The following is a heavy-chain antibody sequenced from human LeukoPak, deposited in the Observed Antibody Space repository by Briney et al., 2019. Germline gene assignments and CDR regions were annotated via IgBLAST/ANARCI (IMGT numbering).Heavy chain of an antibody. V-gene: IGHV3-33*01. CDR1: GFTFSNYA. D-gene: IGHD2-21*02. CDR2: IWYDGSNK. J-gene: IGHJ4*02. Sequence: GGSLRLSCAASGFTFSNYAMHWVRQAPGKGLEWVAVIWYDGSNKYYADSVKGRFTIARDNSKNTLYLQMNSLRAEDTAVYYCARTPYCGGDCYREFDYWGQGTLVTVSS. CDR3: ARTPYCGGDCYREFDY.